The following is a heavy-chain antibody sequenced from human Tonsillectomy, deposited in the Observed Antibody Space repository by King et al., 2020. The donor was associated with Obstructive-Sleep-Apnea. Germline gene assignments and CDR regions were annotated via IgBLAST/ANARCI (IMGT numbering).Heavy chain of an antibody. CDR2: IWYDGSNK. CDR1: GFTFGSYG. V-gene: IGHV3-33*01. Sequence: VQLVESGGGVVQPGRSLRLSCAASGFTFGSYGMHWVRQAPGKGLEWVAVIWYDGSNKYYADSVKGRFTISRDNSKNTLYLQMNSLRGEDTAVYYCARNEEGYYVSSGYYFLGHWGQGTLVTVSS. CDR3: ARNEEGYYVSSGYYFLGH. D-gene: IGHD3-22*01. J-gene: IGHJ4*02.